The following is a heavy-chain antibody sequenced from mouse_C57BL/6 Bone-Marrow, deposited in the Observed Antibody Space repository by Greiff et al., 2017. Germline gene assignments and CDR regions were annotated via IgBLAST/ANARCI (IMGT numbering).Heavy chain of an antibody. J-gene: IGHJ2*01. CDR2: IYPGSGNT. Sequence: VQLQQSGAEVVRPGASVKLSCKASGYTFTDHYINWVKQRPGQGLEWIARIYPGSGNTYYNEKFKGKATLTAEKSSNTAYMQLSSLTSEDSAVXFCARDDGYVVEFWGQGTTLTVSS. D-gene: IGHD2-3*01. V-gene: IGHV1-76*01. CDR3: ARDDGYVVEF. CDR1: GYTFTDHY.